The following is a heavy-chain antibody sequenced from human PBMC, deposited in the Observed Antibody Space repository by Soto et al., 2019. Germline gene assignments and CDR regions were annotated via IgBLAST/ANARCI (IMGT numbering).Heavy chain of an antibody. Sequence: SETLSLTCTVSGGSISSYYWSWIRQPPGKGLEWIGYIYYSGSTNYNPSLKSRVTISVDTSKNQFSLKLSSVTAADTAVYYCARASPPPACWFDPWGQGTLVTVSS. D-gene: IGHD2-2*01. CDR3: ARASPPPACWFDP. V-gene: IGHV4-59*01. J-gene: IGHJ5*02. CDR1: GGSISSYY. CDR2: IYYSGST.